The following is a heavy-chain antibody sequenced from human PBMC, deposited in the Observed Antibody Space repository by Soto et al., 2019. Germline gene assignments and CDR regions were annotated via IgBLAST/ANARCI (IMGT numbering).Heavy chain of an antibody. V-gene: IGHV1-69*13. D-gene: IGHD6-6*01. CDR2: IIPIFGTA. CDR1: GGTFSSYA. Sequence: AASVKVSCKASGGTFSSYAISWVRQAPGQGLEWMGGIIPIFGTANYAQKFQGRVTITADESTSTAYMELSSLRSEDTAVYYCARERVEQLAYYYYYGMDVWGQATTVTVSS. J-gene: IGHJ6*02. CDR3: ARERVEQLAYYYYYGMDV.